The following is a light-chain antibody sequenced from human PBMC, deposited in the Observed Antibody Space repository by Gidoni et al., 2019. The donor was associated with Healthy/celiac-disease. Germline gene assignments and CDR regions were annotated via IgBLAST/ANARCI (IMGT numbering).Light chain of an antibody. CDR3: QQRSNWPALT. CDR2: DAS. CDR1: QSVSSY. J-gene: IGKJ4*01. Sequence: EIVLTQSPATLPLSPGERATLSCRASQSVSSYLAWYQQKPGQAPRLLIYDASNRAPGIPARFSGSGSGTDFTLTISSLEPEDFAVYYCQQRSNWPALTFXGXTKVEIK. V-gene: IGKV3-11*01.